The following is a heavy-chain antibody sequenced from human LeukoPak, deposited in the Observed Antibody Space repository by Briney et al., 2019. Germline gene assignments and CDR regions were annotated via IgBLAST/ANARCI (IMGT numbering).Heavy chain of an antibody. CDR1: GFTFSSYS. CDR2: ISSSSSTI. V-gene: IGHV3-48*02. Sequence: GGSLRLSCAATGFTFSSYSLNWVRQAPGKGLEWVSHISSSSSTIYYGDSVKGRFTISRDNAKNSLYLQMNSLRDEDTAVYYCARERDSSSWYAFDIWGQGTMVTVSS. J-gene: IGHJ3*02. CDR3: ARERDSSSWYAFDI. D-gene: IGHD6-13*01.